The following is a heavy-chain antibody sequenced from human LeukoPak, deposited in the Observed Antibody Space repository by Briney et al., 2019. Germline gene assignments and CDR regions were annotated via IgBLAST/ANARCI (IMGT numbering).Heavy chain of an antibody. CDR1: GITFDDYA. D-gene: IGHD2-15*01. CDR3: TKGGGGEYYYYYMDV. CDR2: ITWDGGTA. V-gene: IGHV3-43D*03. J-gene: IGHJ6*03. Sequence: GGSLRLSCEASGITFDDYAMHWVRQAPGKGLEWVSLITWDGGTAYYADSVKGRFTISRDNIKKSLYLQMHSLRAEDTGLYYCTKGGGGEYYYYYMDVWGKGTTVTVSS.